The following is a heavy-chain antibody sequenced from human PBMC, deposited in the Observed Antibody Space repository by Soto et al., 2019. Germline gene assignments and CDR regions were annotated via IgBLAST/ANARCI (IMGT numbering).Heavy chain of an antibody. V-gene: IGHV3-15*07. CDR1: GFSFSNAW. J-gene: IGHJ4*02. CDR3: TTSGNPHVGDH. CDR2: IRSRSGTT. D-gene: IGHD3-16*01. Sequence: EVQLVESGGGLVKPGGSLRLSCAASGFSFSNAWMNWVRQAPGKGLEWVGRIRSRSGTTDYAAPVKGRFTISRDDSKYTLYLQMNSLKVEDTAVYFCTTSGNPHVGDHWGQGTLVTVSS.